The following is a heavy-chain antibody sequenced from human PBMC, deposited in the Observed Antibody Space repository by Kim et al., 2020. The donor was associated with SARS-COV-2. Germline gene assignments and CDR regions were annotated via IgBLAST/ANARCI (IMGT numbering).Heavy chain of an antibody. J-gene: IGHJ5*02. V-gene: IGHV3-20*01. D-gene: IGHD6-19*01. CDR2: INWNGGST. CDR3: ARVGGRYSSGWYGATDS. Sequence: GGSLRLSCAASGFTFDDYGMSWVRQAPGKGLEWVSGINWNGGSTGYADSVKGRFTISRDNAKNSLYLQMNSLRAEDTALYHCARVGGRYSSGWYGATDSWGQGTLVTVSS. CDR1: GFTFDDYG.